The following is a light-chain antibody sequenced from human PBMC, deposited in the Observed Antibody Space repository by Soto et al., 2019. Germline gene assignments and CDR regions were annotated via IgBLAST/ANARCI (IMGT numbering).Light chain of an antibody. Sequence: EIVLTQSPGTLSLSPGERATLSCRASQSVSSSYLAWYQQKPGQAPRLLIYGASSRATGIPDRFSGSGSGTDFTLTISRLEPEDFAVNYCQQYGSSLLTFGQGTKLEIK. CDR1: QSVSSSY. V-gene: IGKV3-20*01. CDR2: GAS. J-gene: IGKJ2*01. CDR3: QQYGSSLLT.